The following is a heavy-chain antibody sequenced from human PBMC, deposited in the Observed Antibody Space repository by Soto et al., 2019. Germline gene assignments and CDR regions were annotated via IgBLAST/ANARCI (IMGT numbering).Heavy chain of an antibody. CDR1: GYNFSTFW. CDR3: ARHFCSGTSCYKDYYRGMDA. J-gene: IGHJ6*02. V-gene: IGHV5-10-1*04. CDR2: INPSDSYT. Sequence: GESLKISCQGSGYNFSTFWISWARQLPGKGLEWMGRINPSDSYTFYSPSFQGQVTLSADKSVNTAYLQWSSLKATDTATFYCARHFCSGTSCYKDYYRGMDAWGQGTAVTVSS. D-gene: IGHD2-2*02.